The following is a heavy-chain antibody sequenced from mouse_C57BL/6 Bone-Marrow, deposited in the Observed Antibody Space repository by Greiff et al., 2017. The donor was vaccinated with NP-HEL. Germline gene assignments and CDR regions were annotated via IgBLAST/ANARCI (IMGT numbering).Heavy chain of an antibody. V-gene: IGHV14-2*01. Sequence: EVKLMESGAELVKPGASVKLSCTASGFNIKDYYMHWVKQRTEQGLEWIGRIDPEDGETKYAPKFQGKATITADTSSNTAYLQLSSLTSEDTAVYYCATVVAPRRYFDVWGTGTTVTVSS. CDR3: ATVVAPRRYFDV. J-gene: IGHJ1*03. CDR2: IDPEDGET. D-gene: IGHD1-1*01. CDR1: GFNIKDYY.